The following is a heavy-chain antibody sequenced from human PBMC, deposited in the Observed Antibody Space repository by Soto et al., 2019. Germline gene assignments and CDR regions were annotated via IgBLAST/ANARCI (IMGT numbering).Heavy chain of an antibody. V-gene: IGHV4-59*01. Sequence: SETLSLTCTVSGGSISSSYWSWIRQPPGKGLEWLAYIYDDGSANYNPPLKSRATISLDMSKNQFSLKLTSVTAADTAVYYCAGDKYCSGGSCRKNWFDPWGQGTLVTVSS. CDR3: AGDKYCSGGSCRKNWFDP. CDR1: GGSISSSY. CDR2: IYDDGSA. J-gene: IGHJ5*02. D-gene: IGHD2-15*01.